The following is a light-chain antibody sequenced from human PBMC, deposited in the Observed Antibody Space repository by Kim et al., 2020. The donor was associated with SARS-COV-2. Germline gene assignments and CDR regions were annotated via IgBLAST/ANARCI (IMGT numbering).Light chain of an antibody. J-gene: IGLJ3*02. CDR1: SSKVGKNA. CDR2: YDE. Sequence: RQRITISCAGSSSKVGKNAVNWYQQLPGEAPNLLIYYDEQLPSGLSDRFSGSRSGTSASLAISGLQSEDEADYYCAAWDDRLNGPVFGGGTQRTVL. CDR3: AAWDDRLNGPV. V-gene: IGLV1-36*01.